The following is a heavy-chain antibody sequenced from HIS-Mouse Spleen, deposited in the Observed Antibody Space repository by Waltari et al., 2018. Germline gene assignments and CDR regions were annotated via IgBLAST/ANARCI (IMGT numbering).Heavy chain of an antibody. CDR1: GGSISSYY. D-gene: IGHD6-6*01. J-gene: IGHJ5*02. CDR2: IYYSVGT. CDR3: ARRKSIAARQGWFDP. Sequence: QVQLQESGPGLVKPSETLSLTCTVSGGSISSYYWSWIRQPPGKGLEWIGYIYYSVGTNYTPSLKSRVTISVDTSKNQCSLKLSSVTAADTAVYYCARRKSIAARQGWFDPWGQGTLVTVSS. V-gene: IGHV4-59*01.